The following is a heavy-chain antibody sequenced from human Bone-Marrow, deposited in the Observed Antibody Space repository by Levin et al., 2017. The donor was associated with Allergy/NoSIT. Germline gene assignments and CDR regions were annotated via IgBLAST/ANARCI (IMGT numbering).Heavy chain of an antibody. CDR2: IFYSGGT. CDR1: GDSISSVNDY. Sequence: MPSETLSLTCTVSGDSISSVNDYWSWIRQPPGKGLEWISDIFYSGGTHYNPSLKSRGIISVDTSMNQFALTLTSVTAADTAVYYCVRRRSLQRARDYFDSWGQGILVTVSS. J-gene: IGHJ4*01. V-gene: IGHV4-30-4*01. D-gene: IGHD6-25*01. CDR3: VRRRSLQRARDYFDS.